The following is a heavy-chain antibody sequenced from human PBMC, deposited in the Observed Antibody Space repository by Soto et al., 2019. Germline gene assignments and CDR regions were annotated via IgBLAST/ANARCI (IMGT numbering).Heavy chain of an antibody. Sequence: PSATLSHTGTVSGVSISIDYWSLHQHSPGKGLEWIGYIYSRGNTNYNPSLNSRVTISVDTSRTQFSLNLSSVTAADTAVYYCARGRPRDGYNSGHSDFDIWGQGTTVKVS. CDR1: GVSISIDY. V-gene: IGHV4-59*01. CDR3: ARGRPRDGYNSGHSDFDI. D-gene: IGHD5-12*01. J-gene: IGHJ3*02. CDR2: IYSRGNT.